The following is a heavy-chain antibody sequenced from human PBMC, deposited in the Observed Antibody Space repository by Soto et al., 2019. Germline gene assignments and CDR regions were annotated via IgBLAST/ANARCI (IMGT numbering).Heavy chain of an antibody. V-gene: IGHV4-34*01. J-gene: IGHJ4*02. D-gene: IGHD2-15*01. CDR2: INHSGST. CDR3: ARGRLGYCSGGSCYYFDY. CDR1: GGSFSGYY. Sequence: QVQLQQWGAGLLKPSETLSLTCAVYGGSFSGYYWSWIRQPPGKGLEWIGEINHSGSTNYNPSLKSRVPISVDTSKNQFSLKLSSVTAADTAVYYCARGRLGYCSGGSCYYFDYWGQGTLVTVSS.